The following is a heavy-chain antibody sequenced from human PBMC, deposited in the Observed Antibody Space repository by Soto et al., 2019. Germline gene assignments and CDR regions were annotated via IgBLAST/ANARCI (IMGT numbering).Heavy chain of an antibody. CDR2: LSRGGGST. J-gene: IGHJ3*02. D-gene: IGHD2-21*02. Sequence: GGSLRLSCAASGFTFSSHGMGWVRQAPGKGLEWISGLSRGGGSTYYADSVKGRFTISRDNSKNTLYLQMGSLRAEDMAVYYCAREVVTNQKGWGAFDIWGQGTMVTVSS. CDR1: GFTFSSHG. V-gene: IGHV3-23*01. CDR3: AREVVTNQKGWGAFDI.